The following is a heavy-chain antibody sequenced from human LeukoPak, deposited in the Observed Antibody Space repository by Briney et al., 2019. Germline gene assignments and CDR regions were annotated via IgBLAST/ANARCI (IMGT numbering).Heavy chain of an antibody. V-gene: IGHV3-21*01. CDR1: GFNFRSYS. CDR2: ISSSSTYI. CDR3: ARYESNTWSTLEY. J-gene: IGHJ4*02. D-gene: IGHD6-13*01. Sequence: GGSLRLSCAASGFNFRSYSMNWVRQAPGKGLEWVSSISSSSTYIYYADSVKGRFTISRDNAENSLYLQMNSLRVEDTAVYYCARYESNTWSTLEYWGQGTLVAVSS.